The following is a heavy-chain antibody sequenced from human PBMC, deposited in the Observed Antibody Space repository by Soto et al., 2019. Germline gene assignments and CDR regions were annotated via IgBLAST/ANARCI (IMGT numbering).Heavy chain of an antibody. D-gene: IGHD3-10*01. CDR1: GGSFSGYY. Sequence: QVQLQQWGAGLLKPSETLSLTCAVYGGSFSGYYWSWIRQPPGKGLEWIGEINHSGSTNYNPSLMGRVTSAGATSKNELSPRLSSVTAADTAVYYCARVDDGSGSYLNYGGHGTRVTVSA. CDR2: INHSGST. CDR3: ARVDDGSGSYLNY. J-gene: IGHJ4*01. V-gene: IGHV4-34*01.